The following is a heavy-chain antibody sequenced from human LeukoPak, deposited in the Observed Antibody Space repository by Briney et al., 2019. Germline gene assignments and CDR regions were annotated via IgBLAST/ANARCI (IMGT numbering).Heavy chain of an antibody. CDR2: ISSSSSYI. Sequence: GGSLRLSCAASGFTFSSYWMSWVRQAPGKGLEWVSSISSSSSYIYYADSVKGRFTISRDNAKNSLYLQMNSLRAEDTAVYYCAGSRYSSALGSWGQGTLVTVSS. V-gene: IGHV3-21*01. D-gene: IGHD6-19*01. J-gene: IGHJ5*02. CDR3: AGSRYSSALGS. CDR1: GFTFSSYW.